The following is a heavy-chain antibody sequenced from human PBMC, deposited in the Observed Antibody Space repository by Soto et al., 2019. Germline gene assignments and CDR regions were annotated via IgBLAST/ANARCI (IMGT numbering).Heavy chain of an antibody. CDR1: GYTFTGYY. Sequence: ASVKVSCKASGYTFTGYYMHWVRQAPGQGLEWMGWINPNSGGTNYAQKFQGWVTMTRDTSISTAYMELGRLRSDDTAVYYCARVSPRAHFSRSGMDVWGQGTTVTVSS. V-gene: IGHV1-2*04. CDR3: ARVSPRAHFSRSGMDV. D-gene: IGHD3-3*02. J-gene: IGHJ6*02. CDR2: INPNSGGT.